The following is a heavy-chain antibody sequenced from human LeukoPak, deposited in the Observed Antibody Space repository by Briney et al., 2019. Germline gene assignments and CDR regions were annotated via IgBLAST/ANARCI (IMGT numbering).Heavy chain of an antibody. CDR3: AREISGEGFDY. D-gene: IGHD1-14*01. CDR2: ISGSGDYI. V-gene: IGHV3-21*01. Sequence: MAGGSLRLSCAASGFTFSTSSMTWIRQAPEKGLEWVSSISGSGDYIYYADSLKGRFTISRDNTENSLYLQMSSLRAEDTAVYYCAREISGEGFDYWGQGTLVTVSS. CDR1: GFTFSTSS. J-gene: IGHJ4*02.